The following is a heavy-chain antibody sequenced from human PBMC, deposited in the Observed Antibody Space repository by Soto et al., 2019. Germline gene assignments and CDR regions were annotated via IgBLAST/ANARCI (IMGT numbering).Heavy chain of an antibody. CDR2: ISDSGGST. V-gene: IGHV3-23*01. Sequence: GGSLRLSCAASGFTFSSYAMSWVRQAPGKGLEWVSTISDSGGSTYYADSVMGRFTISRDNSKNTLYLQMNSLLAEDTAVYYCAKPAFVPTAMVSNFDIWGQGTMVTVSS. CDR1: GFTFSSYA. CDR3: AKPAFVPTAMVSNFDI. J-gene: IGHJ3*02. D-gene: IGHD5-18*01.